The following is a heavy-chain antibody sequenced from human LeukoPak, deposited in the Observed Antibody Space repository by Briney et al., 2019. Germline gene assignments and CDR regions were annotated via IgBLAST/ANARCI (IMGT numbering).Heavy chain of an antibody. CDR3: AKDRLEWLLSSDY. CDR1: GFTFSSYA. Sequence: AGGSLRLSCAASGFTFSSYAMSWVRQAPGKGLEWVSAISGSGGSTYYADSVKGRFTISRDNSKNTLFLQMNSLRAEDTAVYYCAKDRLEWLLSSDYWGQGTLVTVSS. J-gene: IGHJ4*02. D-gene: IGHD3-3*01. V-gene: IGHV3-23*01. CDR2: ISGSGGST.